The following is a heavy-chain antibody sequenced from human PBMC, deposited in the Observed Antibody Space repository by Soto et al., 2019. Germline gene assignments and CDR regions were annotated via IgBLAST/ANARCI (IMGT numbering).Heavy chain of an antibody. J-gene: IGHJ3*02. V-gene: IGHV3-48*02. CDR1: GFTFSSYS. CDR3: ARPQFRDRDYGDYEGPGAFDI. Sequence: EVQLVESGGGLVQPGGSLRLSCAASGFTFSSYSMNWVRQAPGKGLEWVSYISSSSSTIYYADSVKGRFTISRDNAKNSLYLQMNSLRDEDTAVYYCARPQFRDRDYGDYEGPGAFDIWGQGTMVTVSS. D-gene: IGHD4-17*01. CDR2: ISSSSSTI.